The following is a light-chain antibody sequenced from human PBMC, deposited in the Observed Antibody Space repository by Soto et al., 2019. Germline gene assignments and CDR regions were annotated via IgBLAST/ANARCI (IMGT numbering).Light chain of an antibody. V-gene: IGKV3-11*01. Sequence: EIVLTQSPATLSLSPGERATLSCRASQNISTYLAWYQQKPGQPPRLLIYDASHRATGIPARFGGSGSGTDFTLTISNLEPEDFAVYYCHQRSSWPLTFGGGTKVDIK. CDR2: DAS. CDR1: QNISTY. J-gene: IGKJ4*01. CDR3: HQRSSWPLT.